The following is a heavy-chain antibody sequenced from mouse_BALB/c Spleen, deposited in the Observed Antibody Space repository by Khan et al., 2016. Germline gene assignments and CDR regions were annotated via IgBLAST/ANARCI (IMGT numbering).Heavy chain of an antibody. CDR3: ARGGNWGVWYFDV. CDR2: ISYSGST. D-gene: IGHD4-1*01. Sequence: EVQLQESGPGLVKPSQSLSLTCTVTGYSITSDYAWNWIRQFPGNKLEWMGYISYSGSTSYNPSLKSRISITRDTSKNQFFLLLNSVTPEDTSTYVCARGGNWGVWYFDVWGAGTTVTVSS. CDR1: GYSITSDYA. J-gene: IGHJ1*01. V-gene: IGHV3-2*02.